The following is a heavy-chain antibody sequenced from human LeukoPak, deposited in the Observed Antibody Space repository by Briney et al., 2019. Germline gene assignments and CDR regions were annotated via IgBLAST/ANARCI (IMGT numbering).Heavy chain of an antibody. V-gene: IGHV3-21*01. CDR3: ARGPPAVAGMPTDY. D-gene: IGHD6-19*01. Sequence: GGSLRLSCAASGFTFSSYSMNWVRQAPGPWLESVSSISSSSSYIYYADSVKGRFTISRDNAKNSLYLQMNSLRAEDTAVYYCARGPPAVAGMPTDYWGQGTLVTVSS. CDR1: GFTFSSYS. J-gene: IGHJ4*02. CDR2: ISSSSSYI.